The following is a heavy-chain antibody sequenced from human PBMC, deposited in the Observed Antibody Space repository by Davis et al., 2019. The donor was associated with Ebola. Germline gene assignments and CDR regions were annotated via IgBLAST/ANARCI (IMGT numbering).Heavy chain of an antibody. CDR1: GFIVSDKY. CDR2: LYTDGRT. CDR3: TRHVPGDFWFFDL. V-gene: IGHV3-53*01. J-gene: IGHJ2*01. D-gene: IGHD4-17*01. Sequence: PGGSLRLPCVVSGFIVSDKYMSWVRQAPGKGLERVSVLYTDGRTYHSDSVKGRFTISRDNAKNTVSLQMNDLRVEDTAVYFCTRHVPGDFWFFDLWGRGTTVTVSS.